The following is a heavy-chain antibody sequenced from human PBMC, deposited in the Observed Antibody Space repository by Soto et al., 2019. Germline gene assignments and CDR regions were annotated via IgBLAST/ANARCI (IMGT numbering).Heavy chain of an antibody. CDR2: MIPIIGTT. Sequence: ASVKVSCKASGYTFTSYDINWVRQATGQGLEWMGWMIPIIGTTNYAQKFQGRVAITRDDSTSTAYMELSSLRSEDTAVYYCARVGLRGIAVAGVDAFDIWGQGTMVTVSS. V-gene: IGHV1-69*05. D-gene: IGHD6-19*01. CDR3: ARVGLRGIAVAGVDAFDI. CDR1: GYTFTSYD. J-gene: IGHJ3*02.